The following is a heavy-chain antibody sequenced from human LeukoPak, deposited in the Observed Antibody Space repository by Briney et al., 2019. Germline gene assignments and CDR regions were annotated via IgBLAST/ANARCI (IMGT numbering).Heavy chain of an antibody. V-gene: IGHV4-34*01. CDR3: ARGAAVGDHFDY. Sequence: SETLSLTCAVYGGSFSGYYWSWIRQPPGEGLEWIGEINHSGSTNYNPSLKSRVTISVDTSKNQFSLKLSSVTAADTAVYYCARGAAVGDHFDYWGQGTLVTVSS. D-gene: IGHD3-10*01. CDR1: GGSFSGYY. J-gene: IGHJ4*02. CDR2: INHSGST.